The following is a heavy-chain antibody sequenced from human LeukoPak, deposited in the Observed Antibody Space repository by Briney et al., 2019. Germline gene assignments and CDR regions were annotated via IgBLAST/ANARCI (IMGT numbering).Heavy chain of an antibody. J-gene: IGHJ4*02. D-gene: IGHD3-10*01. CDR3: ARGGGPPHYYGSGSYWWTIDY. V-gene: IGHV3-48*02. CDR1: GFTFSSYS. Sequence: PGGSLRLSCAASGFTFSSYSMNWVRQAPGKGLEWVSYISSSSSTIYYADSVKGRFTISRDNAKNSLYLQMNGLRDEDTAVYYCARGGGPPHYYGSGSYWWTIDYWGQGTLVTVSS. CDR2: ISSSSSTI.